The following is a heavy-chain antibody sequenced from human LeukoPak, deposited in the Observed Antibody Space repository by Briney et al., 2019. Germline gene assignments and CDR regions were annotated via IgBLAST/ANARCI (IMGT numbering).Heavy chain of an antibody. J-gene: IGHJ6*03. CDR3: AKGGGSYYRSFMDV. CDR1: GFTFSSYG. V-gene: IGHV3-30*02. CDR2: IRYDGSNK. D-gene: IGHD1-26*01. Sequence: GGSLRLSCAASGFTFSSYGMHWVRQAPGKGLEWVAFIRYDGSNKYYADPVKGRLTISRDNSKNTLYLQMSSLRAEDTAVYYCAKGGGSYYRSFMDVWGKGTTVTVSS.